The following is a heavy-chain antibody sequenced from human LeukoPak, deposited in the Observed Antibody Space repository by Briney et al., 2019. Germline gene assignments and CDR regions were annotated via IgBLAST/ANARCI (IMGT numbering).Heavy chain of an antibody. Sequence: SETLSLTCAVYGGSFSGYYWSWIRQPPGRGLEWIGAINHSGSTNYNPSLKSRVTISVDTSKNQFSLKLSSVTAADTAVYYCARGPHCSSTSCYSSGFLGHWFDPWGQGTLVTVSS. CDR2: INHSGST. CDR1: GGSFSGYY. D-gene: IGHD2-2*02. CDR3: ARGPHCSSTSCYSSGFLGHWFDP. J-gene: IGHJ5*02. V-gene: IGHV4-34*01.